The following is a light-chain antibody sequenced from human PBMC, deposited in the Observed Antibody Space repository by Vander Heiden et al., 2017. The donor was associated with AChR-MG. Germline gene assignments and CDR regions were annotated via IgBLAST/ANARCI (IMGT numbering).Light chain of an antibody. CDR3: QQDYSYPPI. CDR1: QNISSY. J-gene: IGKJ4*01. V-gene: IGKV1-8*01. Sequence: AIQMTQSPSSFSASTGDRVTITCRASQNISSYLAWYQQKPGKAPMLLIYSASTLQSGVPSRFSGSGSGTDFTLTISCLQSEDFATYYCQQDYSYPPIFGGGTKVEIK. CDR2: SAS.